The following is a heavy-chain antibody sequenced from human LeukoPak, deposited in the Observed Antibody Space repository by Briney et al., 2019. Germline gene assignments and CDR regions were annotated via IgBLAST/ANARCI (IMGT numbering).Heavy chain of an antibody. J-gene: IGHJ4*02. V-gene: IGHV4-59*01. Sequence: SETLSLTRTVSGGSISSYYLSWILPPPRKGLDRIGYIYYSGSTNYNPSLKSRSPISVDTSKNPFSLKPSSVTAADPAVYHCASSAGYSSGWYRGDYWGQGTLVTVSS. D-gene: IGHD6-19*01. CDR2: IYYSGST. CDR1: GGSISSYY. CDR3: ASSAGYSSGWYRGDY.